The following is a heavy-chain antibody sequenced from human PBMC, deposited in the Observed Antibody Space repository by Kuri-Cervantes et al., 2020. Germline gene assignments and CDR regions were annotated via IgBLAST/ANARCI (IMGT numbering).Heavy chain of an antibody. CDR1: GFTFSSYS. V-gene: IGHV3-48*02. D-gene: IGHD3-10*01. Sequence: GGSLRLSCAASGFTFSSYSMNWVRQAPGKGLEWVSYISSSSSTIYYADSVKGRFTISRDNAKNSLYLQMNSLRDEDTAVYYCARRRNYYGSGLYQNDYGMDVWGQGTTVTGLL. CDR3: ARRRNYYGSGLYQNDYGMDV. J-gene: IGHJ6*02. CDR2: ISSSSSTI.